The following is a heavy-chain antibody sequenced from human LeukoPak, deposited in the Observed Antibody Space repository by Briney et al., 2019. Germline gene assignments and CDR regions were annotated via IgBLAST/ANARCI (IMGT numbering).Heavy chain of an antibody. CDR3: ARLFEWGSDHWYFDL. J-gene: IGHJ2*01. V-gene: IGHV4-34*01. D-gene: IGHD3-9*01. CDR2: ITRTGRI. Sequence: SETLSLTCAVYGGSFSGYYWSWIRQPPEKGLDWIGEITRTGRINYNPALKGRVTMSLDTSKNQFSLELSSMTAADTAVYYCARLFEWGSDHWYFDLWGRGTLVTVSS. CDR1: GGSFSGYY.